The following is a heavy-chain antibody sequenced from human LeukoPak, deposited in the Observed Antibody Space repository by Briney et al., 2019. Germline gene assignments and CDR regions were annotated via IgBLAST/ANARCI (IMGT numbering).Heavy chain of an antibody. Sequence: GGSLRLSCAASGFTFSSYTMNWVRQAPGKGLEWVSYISSSSSNIYYADSVKGRFTISRDNAKNSLYLQMNSLRDEDTAVYYCARYVDTTMLTWGQGTLVTVSS. D-gene: IGHD5-18*01. CDR2: ISSSSSNI. CDR3: ARYVDTTMLT. V-gene: IGHV3-48*02. J-gene: IGHJ4*02. CDR1: GFTFSSYT.